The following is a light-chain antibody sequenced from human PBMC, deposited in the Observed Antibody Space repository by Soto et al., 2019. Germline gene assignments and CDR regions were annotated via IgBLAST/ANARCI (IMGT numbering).Light chain of an antibody. CDR2: DAS. CDR3: QQYNNWRWT. J-gene: IGKJ1*01. CDR1: QSVSSY. Sequence: EIVLTQSPGTLSLSPGERATLSCRASQSVSSYLAWYQQKPGQSPRLLIYDASNRATGIPARFSGSGSGTEFTLTISSLQSEDFAVYYCQQYNNWRWTFGQGTKVDIK. V-gene: IGKV3D-15*01.